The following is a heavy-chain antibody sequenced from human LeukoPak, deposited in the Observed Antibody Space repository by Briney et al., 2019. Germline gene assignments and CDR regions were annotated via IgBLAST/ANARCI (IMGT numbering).Heavy chain of an antibody. V-gene: IGHV3-23*01. Sequence: GGSLRLSCAASGFTFSSYAMSWVRQAPGKGLEWVSAISGSGGSTYYADSVKGRFTISRDNSKNTLYLQMNSLRADDTAIYYCAKDLPVGTNYYYYGLDVWGQGTTVTLSS. CDR3: AKDLPVGTNYYYYGLDV. CDR2: ISGSGGST. J-gene: IGHJ6*02. CDR1: GFTFSSYA.